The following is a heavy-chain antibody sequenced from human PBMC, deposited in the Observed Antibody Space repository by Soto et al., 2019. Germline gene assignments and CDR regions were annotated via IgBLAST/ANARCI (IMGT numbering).Heavy chain of an antibody. CDR1: GVTFSSYA. Sequence: GASVKVSCKASGVTFSSYAISWVRQAPGQGLEWMGGIIPIFGTANYAQKFQGRVTITADESTSTAYMELSSLRSEDTAVYYCARVRGGYSYGSPFDYWGQGTLVTVSS. D-gene: IGHD5-18*01. V-gene: IGHV1-69*13. CDR2: IIPIFGTA. J-gene: IGHJ4*02. CDR3: ARVRGGYSYGSPFDY.